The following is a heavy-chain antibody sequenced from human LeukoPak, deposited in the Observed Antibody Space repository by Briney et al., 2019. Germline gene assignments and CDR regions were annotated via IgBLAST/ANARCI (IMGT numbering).Heavy chain of an antibody. D-gene: IGHD3-3*01. CDR3: ARHEYDFWSGYHQNWLDP. CDR2: IDPSDSYT. CDR1: GYSFTSYW. V-gene: IGHV5-10-1*01. Sequence: GESLKISCKGSGYSFTSYWISWVRQMPGKGLEWMGRIDPSDSYTNYSPSFQGHVTISADKSISTAYLQWSSLKASDTAMYYCARHEYDFWSGYHQNWLDPWGQGTLVTVSS. J-gene: IGHJ5*02.